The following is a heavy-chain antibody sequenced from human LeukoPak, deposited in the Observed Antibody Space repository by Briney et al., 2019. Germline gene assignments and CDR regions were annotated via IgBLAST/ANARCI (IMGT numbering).Heavy chain of an antibody. CDR2: ISPDSGYI. Sequence: GGSLRLSCAAPGFTFSSHSLMWVRQAPGKGLEWVSSISPDSGYIYYADSVKGRFTISRDNAENSLFLQMNSLGAEDTAVYYCAPFSAVTHYYFDYWGQGTLATVSS. CDR3: APFSAVTHYYFDY. CDR1: GFTFSSHS. V-gene: IGHV3-21*01. J-gene: IGHJ4*02. D-gene: IGHD6-13*01.